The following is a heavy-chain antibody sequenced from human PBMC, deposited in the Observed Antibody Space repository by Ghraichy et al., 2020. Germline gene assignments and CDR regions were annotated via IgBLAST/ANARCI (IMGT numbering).Heavy chain of an antibody. V-gene: IGHV3-7*04. CDR3: ARGGFNWRSWYVDL. J-gene: IGHJ2*01. CDR2: IKQDGSEK. CDR1: GFTLGSYW. D-gene: IGHD3-9*01. Sequence: LSLTCAASGFTLGSYWMNWVRQAPGKGLEWVANIKQDGSEKNYVDSVKGRFTISRDNAENSLYLQMNSLRAEDTAVYYCARGGFNWRSWYVDLWGRGTLVTVS.